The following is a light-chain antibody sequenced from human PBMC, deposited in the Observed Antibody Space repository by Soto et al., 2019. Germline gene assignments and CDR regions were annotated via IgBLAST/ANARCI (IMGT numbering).Light chain of an antibody. CDR1: HNIERW. V-gene: IGKV1-5*01. CDR2: AAS. CDR3: QQRSNWPPIT. Sequence: IQSTQSPSTLSASVGDRVTITCRASHNIERWMAWYQQKPGKAPKLLIYAASSLQSGVPSRFSGSGSGTDFTLTISSLEPEDAAVYYCQQRSNWPPITVGQGTRLEIK. J-gene: IGKJ5*01.